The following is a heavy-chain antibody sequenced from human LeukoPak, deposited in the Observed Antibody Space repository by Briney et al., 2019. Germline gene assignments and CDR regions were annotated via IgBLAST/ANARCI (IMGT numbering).Heavy chain of an antibody. Sequence: ASVKVSCKASGYTFTGYYMHWVRQAPGQGLEWMGWINPNSGGTNYAQKFQGRVTMTRDTSISTDYMELSRLRSDDTAVYYCARGYYDSSGYVIPGYWGQGTLVTVSS. J-gene: IGHJ4*02. D-gene: IGHD3-22*01. CDR2: INPNSGGT. CDR3: ARGYYDSSGYVIPGY. V-gene: IGHV1-2*02. CDR1: GYTFTGYY.